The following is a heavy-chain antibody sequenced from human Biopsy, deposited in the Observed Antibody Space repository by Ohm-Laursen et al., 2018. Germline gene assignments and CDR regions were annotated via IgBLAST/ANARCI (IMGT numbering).Heavy chain of an antibody. Sequence: VSAKVSCKTSGYNFISYSINWVRQAPGQGLEWMGWIRPLNGDTKYGQKFQDRVTMTTDTSTSTVYMELTSLRSDDTAVYYCARGEVTFGELIVSLDSWGQGTLVTVSS. CDR1: GYNFISYS. V-gene: IGHV1-18*01. CDR2: IRPLNGDT. D-gene: IGHD3-16*02. J-gene: IGHJ4*02. CDR3: ARGEVTFGELIVSLDS.